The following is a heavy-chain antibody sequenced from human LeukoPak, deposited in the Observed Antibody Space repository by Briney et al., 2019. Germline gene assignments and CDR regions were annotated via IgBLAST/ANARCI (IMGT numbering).Heavy chain of an antibody. CDR2: INPNSGGT. V-gene: IGHV1-2*02. J-gene: IGHJ4*02. CDR3: TMAEMPMDGAGLRDY. D-gene: IGHD3-10*01. CDR1: GYTFTGYY. Sequence: ASVKVSCKASGYTFTGYYMHWVRQAPGQGLEWMGWINPNSGGTNYAQKFQGRVTMTRDTSISTAYMELSRLRSDDTAVYYCTMAEMPMDGAGLRDYWGQGALVTVSS.